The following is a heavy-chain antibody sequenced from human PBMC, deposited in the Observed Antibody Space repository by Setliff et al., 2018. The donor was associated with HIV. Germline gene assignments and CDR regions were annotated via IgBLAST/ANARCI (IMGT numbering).Heavy chain of an antibody. Sequence: PSETLSLTCTVSGYSISSDYWWGWIRQPPGKGLEWIGSIYHSGSTYYNPSLKSRVTISVDTSKNQFSLKLSSVTAADAAVYYCASRVYYYDSSGYLREEGFDPWGQGTLVTVSS. J-gene: IGHJ5*02. V-gene: IGHV4-38-2*02. CDR1: GYSISSDYW. CDR2: IYHSGST. CDR3: ASRVYYYDSSGYLREEGFDP. D-gene: IGHD3-22*01.